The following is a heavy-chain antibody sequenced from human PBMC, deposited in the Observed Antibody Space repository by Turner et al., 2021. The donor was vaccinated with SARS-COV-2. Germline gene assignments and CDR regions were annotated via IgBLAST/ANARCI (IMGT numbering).Heavy chain of an antibody. CDR3: TKDRQHDYIDYEACFDF. J-gene: IGHJ4*02. CDR1: GFTFSSYG. CDR2: TSYDGSNK. V-gene: IGHV3-30*18. D-gene: IGHD3-16*01. Sequence: QVQLVESGGGVVQPGRSLRLSCAASGFTFSSYGMHWVRQAPGKGLEWVAVTSYDGSNKYYADSVKGRFTISRDNSKNTLYLQMNSLTADDTAVYYCTKDRQHDYIDYEACFDFWGQGTLVTASS.